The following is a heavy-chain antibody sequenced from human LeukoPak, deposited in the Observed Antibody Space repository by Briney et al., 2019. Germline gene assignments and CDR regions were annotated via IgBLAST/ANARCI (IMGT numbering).Heavy chain of an antibody. CDR3: ARGEHSSFDY. D-gene: IGHD1-26*01. CDR2: IYYSGST. V-gene: IGHV4-59*01. Sequence: SETLSLTCTVSGGSISSYYWSWVRQPPGKGLEWIGYIYYSGSTNYNPSLKSRVTISVDTSKNQFSLKLSSVTAADTAVYYCARGEHSSFDYWGQGTLVTVSS. CDR1: GGSISSYY. J-gene: IGHJ4*02.